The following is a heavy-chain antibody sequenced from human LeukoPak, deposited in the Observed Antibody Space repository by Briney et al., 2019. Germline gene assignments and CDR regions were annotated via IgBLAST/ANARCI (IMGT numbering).Heavy chain of an antibody. CDR3: ARRGGFFDF. V-gene: IGHV4-39*07. CDR1: GGSISSSSYY. Sequence: SETLSLTCTVSGGSISSSSYYWGWIRQPPGKGLEWIGEINHSGSTNYNPSLQSRVTISIDKSKNQFSLRLSSVTAADTAFYYCARRGGFFDFWGQGTLVTVSS. D-gene: IGHD3-16*01. CDR2: INHSGST. J-gene: IGHJ4*02.